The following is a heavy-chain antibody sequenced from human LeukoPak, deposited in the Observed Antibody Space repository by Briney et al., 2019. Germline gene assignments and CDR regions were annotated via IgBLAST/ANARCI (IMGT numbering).Heavy chain of an antibody. J-gene: IGHJ4*02. CDR1: GLTFSNSG. Sequence: GGSLRLSCATSGLTFSNSGMSWVRQAPGKGLEWVSSIGGSNTNTYYADSVKGRFTISRDNSKNTLYLQMNSLRAEDTAVYYCARGKWLDHWGQGTLVTVSS. V-gene: IGHV3-23*01. CDR3: ARGKWLDH. D-gene: IGHD6-19*01. CDR2: IGGSNTNT.